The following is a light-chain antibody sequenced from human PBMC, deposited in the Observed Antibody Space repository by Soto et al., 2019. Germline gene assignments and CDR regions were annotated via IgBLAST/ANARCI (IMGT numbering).Light chain of an antibody. Sequence: EIVLTQSPGTLSLSPWARATLSCRASQSVSSSYLAWYQQKPGQAPRLLIYGAPSRATGIPDRFSGSGSGTVFTLTISGLELEDFALYYCQQYGSSPYTFGQGTKLEIK. CDR2: GAP. CDR3: QQYGSSPYT. V-gene: IGKV3-20*01. J-gene: IGKJ2*01. CDR1: QSVSSSY.